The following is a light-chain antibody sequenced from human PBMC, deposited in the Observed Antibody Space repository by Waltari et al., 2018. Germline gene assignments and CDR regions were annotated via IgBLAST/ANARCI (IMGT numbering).Light chain of an antibody. CDR2: EGS. J-gene: IGLJ2*01. Sequence: QSALTQPASVSGSPGQSITISCTGTSSDVGSHNLVSWYQHHPGKAPKFVIYEGSKRPSGVSNRFSGSKSGNSASRTISGLQAEDEGYYYCCSYAGSNTFNVVFGGGTKLTVL. CDR1: SSDVGSHNL. V-gene: IGLV2-23*03. CDR3: CSYAGSNTFNVV.